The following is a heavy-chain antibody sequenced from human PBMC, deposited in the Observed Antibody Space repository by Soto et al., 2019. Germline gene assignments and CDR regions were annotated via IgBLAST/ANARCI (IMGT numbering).Heavy chain of an antibody. CDR3: ASGLSGDKVDQ. V-gene: IGHV4-30-4*01. CDR1: GGSISDGAYY. D-gene: IGHD2-21*01. CDR2: IYDSGNT. J-gene: IGHJ4*02. Sequence: QVQLQESGPGLVKPSQTLSLTCTVSGGSISDGAYYWSWIRQPPGKGLEWIGHIYDSGNTYNNPSLKSRLTISVDTSKNHFSQNLNSVTAADTAVYYCASGLSGDKVDQWGQGTLVTVSS.